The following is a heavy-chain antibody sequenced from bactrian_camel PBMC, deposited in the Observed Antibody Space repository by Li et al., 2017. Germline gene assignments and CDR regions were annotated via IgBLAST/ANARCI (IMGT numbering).Heavy chain of an antibody. CDR2: IYTGGSGAVFTGAGKT. D-gene: IGHD5*01. V-gene: IGHV3S40*01. CDR1: GYTYTRFC. Sequence: VQLVESGGGPVEAGGSLTLSCAASGYTYTRFCMTWGWFRQAPGKELEGVAAIYTGGSGAVFTGAGKTYYADSVNGRFTISHNNANDTLYLVMNNLKPDDTATYICAAAHCPNYGHRLGPPEYKYGGQGTQVTVS. CDR3: AAAHCPNYGHRLGPPEYKY. J-gene: IGHJ4*01.